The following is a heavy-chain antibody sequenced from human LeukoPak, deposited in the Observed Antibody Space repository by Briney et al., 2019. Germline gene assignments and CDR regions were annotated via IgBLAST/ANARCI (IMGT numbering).Heavy chain of an antibody. CDR1: GFTFRNCA. CDR2: ISGTGYNT. V-gene: IGHV3-23*01. CDR3: AKHASGSLFYFDY. J-gene: IGHJ4*02. Sequence: TGGSLRLSCAASGFTFRNCAMSWVRQAPGKGLEWVSGISGTGYNTYYADSVKGRFTISRDNSKNTLYLQMNSLGAEDTAVYYCAKHASGSLFYFDYWGQRTLVTVSS. D-gene: IGHD3-10*01.